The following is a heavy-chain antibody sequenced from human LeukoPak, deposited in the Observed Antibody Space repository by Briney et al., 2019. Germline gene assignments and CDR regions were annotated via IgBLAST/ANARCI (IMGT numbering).Heavy chain of an antibody. J-gene: IGHJ6*04. Sequence: GGSLRLSCAASGFNFSIYGMHWVRQAPGKGLEWVAFIRYDGSNKYYADSVKGRFTISRDNSKNTLYVQMNSLRGEDTAVYYCAKGWYNWNPLDVWGKGTTVTVSS. D-gene: IGHD1-20*01. CDR3: AKGWYNWNPLDV. V-gene: IGHV3-30*02. CDR2: IRYDGSNK. CDR1: GFNFSIYG.